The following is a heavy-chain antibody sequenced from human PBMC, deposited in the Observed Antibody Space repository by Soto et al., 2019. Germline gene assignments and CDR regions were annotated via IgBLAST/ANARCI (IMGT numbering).Heavy chain of an antibody. D-gene: IGHD6-13*01. CDR3: AWYSSSWGENYYYYGMDV. J-gene: IGHJ6*02. CDR1: GYTFTSYD. V-gene: IGHV1-8*01. Sequence: VKVSCKASGYTFTSYDINWVRQATGQGLEWMGWMNPNSGNTGYAQKFQGRVTMTRNTSISTAYMELSSLRSEDTAVYYCAWYSSSWGENYYYYGMDVWGQGTTVTVSS. CDR2: MNPNSGNT.